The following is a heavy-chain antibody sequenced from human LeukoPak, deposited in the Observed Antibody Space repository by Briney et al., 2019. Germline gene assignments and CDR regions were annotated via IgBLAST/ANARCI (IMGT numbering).Heavy chain of an antibody. V-gene: IGHV1-18*01. Sequence: ASVTVSYKASGYTFTTYGMSWVRQAPGQGLEWMGWISAYNGNTNYAQNFQGRLTMTTDTSTSTAYMELRSLRSDDTAVYYCAREGKVGTTNVWFDSWGQGDLVRVSS. J-gene: IGHJ5*01. D-gene: IGHD1-26*01. CDR1: GYTFTTYG. CDR3: AREGKVGTTNVWFDS. CDR2: ISAYNGNT.